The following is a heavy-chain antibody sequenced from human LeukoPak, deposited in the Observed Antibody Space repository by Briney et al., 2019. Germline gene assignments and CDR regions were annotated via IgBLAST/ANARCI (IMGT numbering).Heavy chain of an antibody. Sequence: GGSLRLSCSASGFTVSSNYMSWVRQAPGKGLEWVSALYSGGTTYYADAVKGRFTISGDNSKNMLYLQMNSLRAEDTAVYYCARAPTVTTTWDYWGQGTLVTVSS. V-gene: IGHV3-66*01. J-gene: IGHJ4*02. CDR3: ARAPTVTTTWDY. CDR1: GFTVSSNY. D-gene: IGHD4-17*01. CDR2: LYSGGTT.